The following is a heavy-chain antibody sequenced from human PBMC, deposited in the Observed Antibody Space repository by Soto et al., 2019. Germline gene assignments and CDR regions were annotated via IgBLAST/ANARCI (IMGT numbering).Heavy chain of an antibody. CDR3: ARDEIMITFGGVIAIDAYYYYYGMDV. J-gene: IGHJ6*02. CDR1: GYTFTGYY. Sequence: ASVKVSCKASGYTFTGYYMHWVRQAPGQGLEWMRWINPNSGGTNYAQKFQGRVTMTRDTSISTAYMELSRLRSDDTAVYYCARDEIMITFGGVIAIDAYYYYYGMDVWGQGTTVTVSS. CDR2: INPNSGGT. D-gene: IGHD3-16*02. V-gene: IGHV1-2*02.